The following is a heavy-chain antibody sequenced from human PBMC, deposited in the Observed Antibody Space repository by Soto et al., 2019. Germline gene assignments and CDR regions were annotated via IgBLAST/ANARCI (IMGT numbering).Heavy chain of an antibody. CDR3: ARAYSDAFDI. J-gene: IGHJ3*02. CDR1: GFTFSDYY. V-gene: IGHV3-11*01. Sequence: PGGSLRLSCAASGFTFSDYYMTWIRQAPGKGPEWVSYISSSGTGIYYPDSVKGRFTISRDNAEKSLYLQMSSLRAEDTAVYYCARAYSDAFDIWGQGTMVTVSS. CDR2: ISSSGTGI. D-gene: IGHD2-15*01.